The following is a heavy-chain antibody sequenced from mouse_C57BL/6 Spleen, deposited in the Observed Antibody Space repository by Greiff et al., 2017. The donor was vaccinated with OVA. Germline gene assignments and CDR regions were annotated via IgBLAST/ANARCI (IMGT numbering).Heavy chain of an antibody. Sequence: EVKLVESGGDLVKPGGSLKLSCAASGFTFSSYGMSWVRQTPDKRLEWVATLSSGGSYTYYPDSVKGRFTISRDNAKNTLYLQMSSLKSEDTAMYYCARSGTGYYYAMDYWGQGTSVTVSS. CDR2: LSSGGSYT. V-gene: IGHV5-6*01. CDR3: ARSGTGYYYAMDY. J-gene: IGHJ4*01. D-gene: IGHD4-1*01. CDR1: GFTFSSYG.